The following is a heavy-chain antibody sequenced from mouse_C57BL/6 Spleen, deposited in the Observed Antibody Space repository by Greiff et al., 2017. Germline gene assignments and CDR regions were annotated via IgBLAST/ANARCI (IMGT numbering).Heavy chain of an antibody. J-gene: IGHJ3*01. D-gene: IGHD1-1*01. CDR2: IDPEAGDT. CDR1: GFNIKDYY. Sequence: EVQLQQSGAELVRPGASVKLSCTASGFNIKDYYMHWVKQRPEQGLEWIGRIDPEAGDTEYAPKFQGKATMTADTSSNTAYLQLSSLTSEYTAVYYCTTGYGSSYPEWFAYWGQGTLVTVSA. CDR3: TTGYGSSYPEWFAY. V-gene: IGHV14-1*01.